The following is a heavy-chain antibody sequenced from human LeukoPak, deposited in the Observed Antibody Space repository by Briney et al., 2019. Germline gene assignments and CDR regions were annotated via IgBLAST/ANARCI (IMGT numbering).Heavy chain of an antibody. CDR3: ARVGSSTSSHGWFDP. J-gene: IGHJ5*02. Sequence: SETLSLTCTVSGGSISSGGYYWSWIRQHPGKGLEWIGYIYYSGSTYYNPSLKSRVTISVDTSKNQFSLKLSSVTAAGTAVYYCARVGSSTSSHGWFDPWGQGTLVTVSS. CDR1: GGSISSGGYY. CDR2: IYYSGST. D-gene: IGHD2-2*01. V-gene: IGHV4-61*08.